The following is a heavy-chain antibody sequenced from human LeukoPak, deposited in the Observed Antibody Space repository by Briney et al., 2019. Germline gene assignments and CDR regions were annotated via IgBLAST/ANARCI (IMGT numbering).Heavy chain of an antibody. CDR1: GFTFSNSW. J-gene: IGHJ4*02. Sequence: PGGSLRLSCTASGFTFSNSWMSWFRQAPGKGLELAANKKRDGSEKHYVDSVKARFTISRGNAKSSLFLQMNSLRAEDTAVYYCEGSAGYWGQGTLVTVSS. CDR2: KKRDGSEK. CDR3: EGSAGY. V-gene: IGHV3-7*01.